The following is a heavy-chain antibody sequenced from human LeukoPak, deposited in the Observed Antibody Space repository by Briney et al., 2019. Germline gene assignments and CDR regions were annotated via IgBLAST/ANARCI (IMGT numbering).Heavy chain of an antibody. Sequence: KSGGSLRLSCAASGFTFSSYSMNWVRQAPGKGLEGVSSISSSSSYIYYADSVKGRFTISRDNAKNSLYLQMNSLRAEDTAVYYCARLLWFGEPPFDYWGQGTLVTVSS. J-gene: IGHJ4*02. CDR2: ISSSSSYI. D-gene: IGHD3-10*01. V-gene: IGHV3-21*01. CDR1: GFTFSSYS. CDR3: ARLLWFGEPPFDY.